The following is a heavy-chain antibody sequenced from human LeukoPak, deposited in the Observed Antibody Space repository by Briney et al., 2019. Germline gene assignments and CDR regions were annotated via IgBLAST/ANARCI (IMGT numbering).Heavy chain of an antibody. J-gene: IGHJ6*02. CDR2: IIPIFGIA. D-gene: IGHD1-1*01. CDR1: GGTFSSYA. Sequence: SVKVSCKASGGTFSSYAVSWVRQAPGQGLEWMGGIIPIFGIANYAQKFQGRVTITADVSTGAAYMELSSLRSEDTAVYYCARDAWQNWKSGANHYYYGLDVWGQGTTVTVSS. V-gene: IGHV1-69*13. CDR3: ARDAWQNWKSGANHYYYGLDV.